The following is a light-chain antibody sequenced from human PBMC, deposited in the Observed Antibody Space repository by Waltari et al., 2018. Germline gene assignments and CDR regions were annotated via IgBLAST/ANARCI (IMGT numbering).Light chain of an antibody. Sequence: EIVLTQSPATLSLSPGERATLSCRASQSVSTYLAWYQQRPDQAPRLLISDASNRATGIPARFSGSGSVTDFTLTISSLEPEDFAVYYCQQRSDWWTFGQGTKVEIK. J-gene: IGKJ1*01. V-gene: IGKV3-11*01. CDR1: QSVSTY. CDR3: QQRSDWWT. CDR2: DAS.